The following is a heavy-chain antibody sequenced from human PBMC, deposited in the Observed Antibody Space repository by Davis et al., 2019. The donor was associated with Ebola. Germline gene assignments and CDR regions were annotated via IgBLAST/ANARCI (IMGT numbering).Heavy chain of an antibody. CDR2: IIPIFGTA. Sequence: SVKVSCKASGGTFSSYAISWVRQAPGQGLEWMGGIIPIFGTANYAQKFQGRVTMTTDTSTSTAYMELRSLRSDDTAVYYCARDFKVVVPAAYYGMDVWGQGTTVTVSS. CDR3: ARDFKVVVPAAYYGMDV. CDR1: GGTFSSYA. J-gene: IGHJ6*02. D-gene: IGHD2-2*01. V-gene: IGHV1-69*05.